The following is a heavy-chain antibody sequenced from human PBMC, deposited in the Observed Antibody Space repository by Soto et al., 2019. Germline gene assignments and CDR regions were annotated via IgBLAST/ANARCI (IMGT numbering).Heavy chain of an antibody. J-gene: IGHJ4*02. Sequence: LGTPSLTCTVSGGSVSSGSYYWTWIRQPPGKGLEWIGYIYYSGSTNYNPSLKSRVTISVDTSKNQFSLKLSSVTAADTAVYYSARELYGANDYWGQGTLVTSPQ. CDR3: ARELYGANDY. CDR2: IYYSGST. CDR1: GGSVSSGSYY. V-gene: IGHV4-61*01. D-gene: IGHD2-8*01.